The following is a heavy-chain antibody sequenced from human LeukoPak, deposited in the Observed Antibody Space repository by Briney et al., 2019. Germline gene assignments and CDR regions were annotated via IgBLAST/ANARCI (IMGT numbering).Heavy chain of an antibody. V-gene: IGHV4-31*03. D-gene: IGHD3-10*01. CDR1: GGSISSGGYY. J-gene: IGHJ4*02. CDR2: IYYSGST. Sequence: SETLSFTCTVSGGSISSGGYYWSWIRQHPGKGLEWIGYIYYSGSTYYNPSLKSRVTISVDTSKNQFSLKLSSVTAADTAVYYCARVSALWFGEKYYFDYWGQGTLVTVSS. CDR3: ARVSALWFGEKYYFDY.